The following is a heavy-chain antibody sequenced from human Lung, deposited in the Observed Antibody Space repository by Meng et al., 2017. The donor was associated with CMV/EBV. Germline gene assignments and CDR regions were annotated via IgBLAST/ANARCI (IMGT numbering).Heavy chain of an antibody. V-gene: IGHV3-30*02. D-gene: IGHD2-2*02. CDR1: DFTFSNYG. Sequence: GGSXRLXCAASDFTFSNYGLHWVRQAPGKGLEWVAFIANDGGNKYYGDSVKGRFTVSRDNSKNRLYLQMNSLRAEDTAVYYCAHDLSRDSCRSISCYTGYXGQGXLVTVSS. J-gene: IGHJ4*02. CDR3: AHDLSRDSCRSISCYTGY. CDR2: IANDGGNK.